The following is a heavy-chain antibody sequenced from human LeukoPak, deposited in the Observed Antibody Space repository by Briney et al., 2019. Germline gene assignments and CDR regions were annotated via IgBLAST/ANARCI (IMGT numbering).Heavy chain of an antibody. J-gene: IGHJ3*02. D-gene: IGHD3-16*01. V-gene: IGHV1-69*13. Sequence: SVKVSCKASGGTFSSYAISWVRQAPGQGLEWMGGIIPIFGTANYAQKFQGRVTITADESTSTAYMELSSLRSEDTAVYYCAGELSSRVWGDAFDIWGQGTMVTVSS. CDR1: GGTFSSYA. CDR2: IIPIFGTA. CDR3: AGELSSRVWGDAFDI.